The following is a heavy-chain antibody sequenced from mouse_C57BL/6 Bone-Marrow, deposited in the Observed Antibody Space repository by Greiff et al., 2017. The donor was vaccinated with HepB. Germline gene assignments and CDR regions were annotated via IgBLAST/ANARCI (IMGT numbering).Heavy chain of an antibody. D-gene: IGHD2-3*01. CDR3: ARNRGIYDGYYDYFDY. Sequence: VKLVESGPGLVQPSQSLSITCTVSGFSLTSYGVHWVRQSPGKGLEWLGVIWSGGSTDYNAAFISRLSISKDNSKSQVFFKMNSLQADDTAIYYCARNRGIYDGYYDYFDYWGQGTTLTVSS. J-gene: IGHJ2*01. CDR1: GFSLTSYG. CDR2: IWSGGST. V-gene: IGHV2-2*01.